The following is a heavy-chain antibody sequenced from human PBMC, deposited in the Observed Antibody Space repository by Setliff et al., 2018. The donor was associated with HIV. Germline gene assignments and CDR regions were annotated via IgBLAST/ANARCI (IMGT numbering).Heavy chain of an antibody. V-gene: IGHV4-59*08. CDR1: GDAVSPYY. Sequence: SETLSLTCNVSGDAVSPYYWSWIRQPPGKGLEWIGYFANDGSTNYNPPLKSRVTISLDTSKNEVSLKLTSVTAAATAMYYCTRHLPVYYGSGVSYYFDYWGQGTLVTVS. J-gene: IGHJ4*02. D-gene: IGHD3-10*01. CDR2: FANDGST. CDR3: TRHLPVYYGSGVSYYFDY.